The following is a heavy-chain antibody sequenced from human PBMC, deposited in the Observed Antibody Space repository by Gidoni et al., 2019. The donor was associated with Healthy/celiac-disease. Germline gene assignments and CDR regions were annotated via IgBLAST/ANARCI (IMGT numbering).Heavy chain of an antibody. Sequence: EVQLVESGGGLVQPGRSLRLSCAASGFTFDDYAMHWVRQAPGKGLEWVSGISWNSGSIGYADSVKGRFTISRDNAKNSLYLQMNSLRAEDTALYYCAKDTLFRGYGGNPFDYWGQGTLVTVSS. CDR2: ISWNSGSI. CDR1: GFTFDDYA. V-gene: IGHV3-9*01. D-gene: IGHD2-15*01. J-gene: IGHJ4*02. CDR3: AKDTLFRGYGGNPFDY.